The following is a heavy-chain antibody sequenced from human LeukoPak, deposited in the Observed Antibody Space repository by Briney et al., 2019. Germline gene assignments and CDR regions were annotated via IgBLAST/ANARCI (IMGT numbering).Heavy chain of an antibody. CDR2: ISSSTNTI. CDR1: GFTFSSYS. V-gene: IGHV3-48*02. Sequence: GGSLRLSCAASGFTFSSYSMNWVRQAPGKGLEWVSYISSSTNTIYYADSVKGRFTISRGNAKNSLFLQMNSLRDEDTAVYYCARGGYGANDDAFDIWGQGTMVTVSS. CDR3: ARGGYGANDDAFDI. J-gene: IGHJ3*02. D-gene: IGHD4-23*01.